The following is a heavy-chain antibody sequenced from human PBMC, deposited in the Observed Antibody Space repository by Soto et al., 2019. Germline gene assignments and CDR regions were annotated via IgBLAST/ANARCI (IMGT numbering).Heavy chain of an antibody. D-gene: IGHD2-8*01. CDR2: INHSGST. Sequence: SETLSLTCAVYGGSFSGYYWSWIRQPPGKGLEWIGEINHSGSTNYNPSLKSRVTISVDTSKNQFSLKLSSVTAADTAVYYCARVYRVSLNMDVWGKGTTVTVSS. CDR1: GGSFSGYY. CDR3: ARVYRVSLNMDV. J-gene: IGHJ6*03. V-gene: IGHV4-34*01.